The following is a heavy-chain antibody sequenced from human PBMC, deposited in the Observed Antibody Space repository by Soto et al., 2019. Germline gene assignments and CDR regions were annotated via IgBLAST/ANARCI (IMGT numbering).Heavy chain of an antibody. CDR3: ARAESSGLVAY. CDR1: GGSISSGGYY. D-gene: IGHD3-22*01. V-gene: IGHV4-31*03. J-gene: IGHJ4*02. CDR2: IYHSGTT. Sequence: SELLSLTCTVSGGSISSGGYYWSWISQHPGKGLEWIGYIYHSGTTYSNPSLKSRVTISIDTSKNQFSLKLSSVTAADTAVYYCARAESSGLVAYWGQGALVTVSS.